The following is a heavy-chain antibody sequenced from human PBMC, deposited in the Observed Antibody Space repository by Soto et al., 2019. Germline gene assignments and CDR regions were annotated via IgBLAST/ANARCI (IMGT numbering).Heavy chain of an antibody. CDR1: GGSFSGYY. CDR3: ARGRVRRGMDV. J-gene: IGHJ6*02. D-gene: IGHD2-21*01. Sequence: SETLSLTCAVHGGSFSGYYWSWIRQPPGKGLEWIGEINHSGSTNYNPSLKSRVTISVDTSKNQFSLKLSSVTAADTAVYYCARGRVRRGMDVWGQGTTVTVSS. CDR2: INHSGST. V-gene: IGHV4-34*01.